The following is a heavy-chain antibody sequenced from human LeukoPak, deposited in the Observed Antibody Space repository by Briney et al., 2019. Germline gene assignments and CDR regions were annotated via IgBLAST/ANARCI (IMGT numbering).Heavy chain of an antibody. Sequence: GGSLRLSCAASGFTFSSYGMHWVRQAPGKGLEWVAVISYDGSNKYYADSVKGRFTISRDNSKNTLYLQMNSLRAEDTAVYYCAREGKWLLGVDYWGQGTLVTVSS. CDR2: ISYDGSNK. CDR1: GFTFSSYG. V-gene: IGHV3-30*03. CDR3: AREGKWLLGVDY. D-gene: IGHD3-22*01. J-gene: IGHJ4*02.